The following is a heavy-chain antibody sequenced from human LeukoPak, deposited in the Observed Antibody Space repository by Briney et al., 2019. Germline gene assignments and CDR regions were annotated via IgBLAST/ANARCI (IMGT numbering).Heavy chain of an antibody. V-gene: IGHV4-30-2*01. CDR1: GGSISSGGYS. CDR2: IYHSGST. Sequence: PSETLSLTCAVSGGSISSGGYSWSWIRQPPGKGLEWIGYIYHSGSTYYNPSLKSRVTISVDGSKNQFSLKLSSVTAADTAVYYCARDTSSSWYRGWFDPWGQGTLVTVSS. J-gene: IGHJ5*02. CDR3: ARDTSSSWYRGWFDP. D-gene: IGHD6-13*01.